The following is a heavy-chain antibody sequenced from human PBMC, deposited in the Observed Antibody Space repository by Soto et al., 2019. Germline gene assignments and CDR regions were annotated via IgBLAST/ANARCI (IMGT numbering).Heavy chain of an antibody. J-gene: IGHJ6*02. CDR1: GFTFSSYW. CDR3: ARDGSDGGYLYYYGMDV. V-gene: IGHV3-7*03. D-gene: IGHD5-12*01. CDR2: IKQDGSEK. Sequence: GGSLRLSCAASGFTFSSYWMSWGRQAPGKGLEWVANIKQDGSEKYYVDSVKGRFTISRDNARNSLYLQMNSLRAEDTAVYYCARDGSDGGYLYYYGMDVWGQGTTVTVSS.